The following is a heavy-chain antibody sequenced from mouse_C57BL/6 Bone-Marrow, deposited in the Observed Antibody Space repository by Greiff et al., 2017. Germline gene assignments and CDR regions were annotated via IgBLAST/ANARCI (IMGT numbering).Heavy chain of an antibody. V-gene: IGHV1-50*01. Sequence: QVQLQQPGAELVKPGASVKLSCKASGYTFTSYWMQWVQQRPGQGLEWIGEIDPSDSYTNYNQKFKGKATLTVDTSSSTAYMQLSSLTSEDSAVYYCARSIITTVVATDAMDYWGQGTSVTVTA. CDR3: ARSIITTVVATDAMDY. CDR2: IDPSDSYT. J-gene: IGHJ4*01. D-gene: IGHD1-1*01. CDR1: GYTFTSYW.